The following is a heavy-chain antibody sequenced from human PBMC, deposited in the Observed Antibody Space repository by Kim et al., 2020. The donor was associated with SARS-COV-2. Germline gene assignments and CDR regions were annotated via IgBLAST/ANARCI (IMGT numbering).Heavy chain of an antibody. Sequence: SQTLSLTCTVSGGSISSGGYYWSWIRQHPGKGLEWIGYIYYSGSTYYNPSLKSRVTISVDTSKNQFSLKLSSVTAADTAVYYCARDPYDIAEPDAFDIWGQGTMVTVSS. V-gene: IGHV4-31*02. CDR3: ARDPYDIAEPDAFDI. CDR2: IYYSGST. CDR1: GGSISSGGYY. D-gene: IGHD3-9*01. J-gene: IGHJ3*02.